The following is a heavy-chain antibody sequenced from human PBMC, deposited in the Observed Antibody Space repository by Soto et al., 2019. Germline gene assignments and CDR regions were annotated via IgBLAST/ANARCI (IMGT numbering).Heavy chain of an antibody. CDR3: AREREIYYYYGMDV. CDR1: GFTFSSYG. Sequence: GGSLRLSCSASGFTFSSYGMHWVRQAPGKGLEWVAVIWYDGSNKYYADSVKGRFTISRDNSKNTLYLQMNSLRAEDTAVYYCAREREIYYYYGMDVWGQGTTVTVSS. V-gene: IGHV3-33*01. J-gene: IGHJ6*02. CDR2: IWYDGSNK.